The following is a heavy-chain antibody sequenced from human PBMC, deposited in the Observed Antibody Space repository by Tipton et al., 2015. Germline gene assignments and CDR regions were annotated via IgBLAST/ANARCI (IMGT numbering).Heavy chain of an antibody. J-gene: IGHJ6*02. Sequence: GSLRLSCAASGFTFSSYAMGWVRQAPGKGLEWVSTISGTGGSTYYPDSVKGRFTISRDNSKNTLYLQMNSLRAEDTAVYYCARMTTYYDFWSGYDTYYYYFGMDVWGQGTTVTVSS. CDR1: GFTFSSYA. CDR2: ISGTGGST. D-gene: IGHD3-3*01. CDR3: ARMTTYYDFWSGYDTYYYYFGMDV. V-gene: IGHV3-23*01.